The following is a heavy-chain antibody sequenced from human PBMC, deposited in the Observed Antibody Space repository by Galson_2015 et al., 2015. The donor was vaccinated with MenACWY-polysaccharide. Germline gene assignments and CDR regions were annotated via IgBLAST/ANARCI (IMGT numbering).Heavy chain of an antibody. V-gene: IGHV4-39*01. CDR1: GRSISSSSYS. CDR2: IYYSGST. CDR3: AGHTIFGVVDHDY. Sequence: SLTCTVSGRSISSSSYSWGWIRQPPGKGLEWIGSIYYSGSTYYNPSLKSRVTISVDTSKNQFSLKLSSVTAADTAVYYCAGHTIFGVVDHDYWGQGTLVTVSS. J-gene: IGHJ4*02. D-gene: IGHD3-3*01.